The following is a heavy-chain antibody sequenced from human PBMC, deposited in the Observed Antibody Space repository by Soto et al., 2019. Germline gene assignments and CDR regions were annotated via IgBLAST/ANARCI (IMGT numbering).Heavy chain of an antibody. CDR3: ARDRGYNWNYGWFDP. CDR2: ISAYNGNT. Sequence: QVQLVQSGAEVKKPGASVKVSCKASGYTFTSYGISWVRQAPGQGLEWMGWISAYNGNTNYAQKLQGRVTMTKDTSTSTVYMELRSLRSDDTAVYYCARDRGYNWNYGWFDPWGQGTLVTVSS. V-gene: IGHV1-18*01. CDR1: GYTFTSYG. D-gene: IGHD1-7*01. J-gene: IGHJ5*02.